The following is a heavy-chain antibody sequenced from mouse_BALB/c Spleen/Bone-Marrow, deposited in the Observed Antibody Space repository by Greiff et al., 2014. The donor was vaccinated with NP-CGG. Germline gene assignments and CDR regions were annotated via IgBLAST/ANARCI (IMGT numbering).Heavy chain of an antibody. D-gene: IGHD2-10*02. CDR2: IFPGTVTP. Sequence: QVQLQQPGAELVKPGASVKLSCKTSGYTFTSYWIQWVKQRPGQGLGWIGEIFPGTVTPYYNEKFKGKATLTIDTPSSTASMQLSGLTSEDSAVYFCARRGYGYLDYWGQGTTLTVSS. CDR1: GYTFTSYW. V-gene: IGHV1S132*01. CDR3: ARRGYGYLDY. J-gene: IGHJ2*01.